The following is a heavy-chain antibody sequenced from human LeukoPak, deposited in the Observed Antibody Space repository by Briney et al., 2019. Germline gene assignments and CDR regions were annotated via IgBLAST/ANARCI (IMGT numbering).Heavy chain of an antibody. J-gene: IGHJ3*01. V-gene: IGHV3-66*02. CDR1: GFTVSNNY. Sequence: GGSLRLSCAASGFTVSNNYMSWVRQAPGKGLEWVSIIYTGGSTDYVDSVKGRFTISRDNSKNTLYLQMNSLRAEDTAVYYCARDRGNGVFDVWGQGTMATVSS. D-gene: IGHD4-23*01. CDR3: ARDRGNGVFDV. CDR2: IYTGGST.